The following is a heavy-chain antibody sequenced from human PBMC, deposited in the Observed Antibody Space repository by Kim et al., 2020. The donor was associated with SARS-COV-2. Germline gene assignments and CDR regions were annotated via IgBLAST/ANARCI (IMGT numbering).Heavy chain of an antibody. CDR1: GYTFTSYA. V-gene: IGHV1-3*01. J-gene: IGHJ3*02. Sequence: ASVKVSCKASGYTFTSYAMHWVRQAPGQRLEWMGWINAGNGNTKYSQKFQGRVTITRDTSASTAYMELSSLRSEDTAVYYCARAHLLVTGPVAFDIWGQGTMVTVSS. CDR2: INAGNGNT. CDR3: ARAHLLVTGPVAFDI. D-gene: IGHD6-13*01.